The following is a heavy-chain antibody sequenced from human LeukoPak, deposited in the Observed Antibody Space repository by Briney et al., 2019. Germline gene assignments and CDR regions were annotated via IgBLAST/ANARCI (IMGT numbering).Heavy chain of an antibody. J-gene: IGHJ4*02. V-gene: IGHV1-24*01. CDR3: ATGRTMVRGLSFDY. CDR1: GYTLTELS. CDR2: FDPEDGET. D-gene: IGHD3-10*01. Sequence: GASVKVSCKVSGYTLTELSMHWVRQAPGKGLEWMGGFDPEDGETIYAQKFQGRVTMTEDTSTDTAYMELSSLRSEDTAVYYCATGRTMVRGLSFDYWGQGTLVTVSS.